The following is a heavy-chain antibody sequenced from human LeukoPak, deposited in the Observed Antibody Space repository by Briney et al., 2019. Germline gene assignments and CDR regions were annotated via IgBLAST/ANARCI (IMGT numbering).Heavy chain of an antibody. D-gene: IGHD2-2*01. V-gene: IGHV3-74*01. CDR2: ITNDGSST. CDR3: AKGGKTIMCPTSCYDY. J-gene: IGHJ4*02. CDR1: GLTFSSHW. Sequence: GGSLRLSCAASGLTFSSHWMHWVRQAPGKGLVWVSRITNDGSSTTYADSVKGRFTISRDNSKNTLYLQMNSLRAEDTAVYYCAKGGKTIMCPTSCYDYWGQGTLVTVSS.